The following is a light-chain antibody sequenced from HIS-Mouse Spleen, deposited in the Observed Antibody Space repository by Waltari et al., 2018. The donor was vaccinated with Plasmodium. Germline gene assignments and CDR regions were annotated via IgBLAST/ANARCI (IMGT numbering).Light chain of an antibody. J-gene: IGLJ3*02. V-gene: IGLV2-23*03. CDR2: EGS. CDR1: SSDVGSYNL. Sequence: QSALTQPASVSGSPGQSITISCTGTSSDVGSYNLVSWYQPHPGKAPKLMVYEGSKRPSGFSNRVSGSESGNTASLTISGLQAEDEADYYCCSYAGSSTFVFGGGTKLTVL. CDR3: CSYAGSSTFV.